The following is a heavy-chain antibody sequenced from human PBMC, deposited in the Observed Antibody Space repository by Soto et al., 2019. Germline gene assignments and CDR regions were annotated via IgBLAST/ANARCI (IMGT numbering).Heavy chain of an antibody. CDR2: MSPNSGNT. Sequence: QVQLVQSGAEVEKPGASVKVSCRPSGYTFTTFDINWVRQAPGQGLEWMGWMSPNSGNTGYAQKFQGRVVMTRDTVISTAYMELRSLTSEDTAVYYCARGITQGYDYWGQGTLVTVSS. J-gene: IGHJ4*02. CDR1: GYTFTTFD. CDR3: ARGITQGYDY. V-gene: IGHV1-8*01. D-gene: IGHD3-16*01.